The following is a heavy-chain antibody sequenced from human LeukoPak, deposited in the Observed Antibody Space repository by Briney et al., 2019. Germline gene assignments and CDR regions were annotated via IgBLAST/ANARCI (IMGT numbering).Heavy chain of an antibody. V-gene: IGHV4-31*03. CDR2: IYYSGST. Sequence: SQTLSLTCTVSGGSISSGGYYWTRIRQHPGKGLEWIGYIYYSGSTYYNPSPKSRVTISVDTSKNQFSLRLSSVTAADTAVYYCALGYCGGGSCYAREYFQHWGQGTLVTVSS. CDR1: GGSISSGGYY. J-gene: IGHJ1*01. D-gene: IGHD2-15*01. CDR3: ALGYCGGGSCYAREYFQH.